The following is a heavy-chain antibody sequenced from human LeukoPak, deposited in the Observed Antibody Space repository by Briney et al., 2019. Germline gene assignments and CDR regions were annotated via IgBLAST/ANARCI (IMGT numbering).Heavy chain of an antibody. D-gene: IGHD5-18*01. CDR1: GGSFSGYY. J-gene: IGHJ4*02. V-gene: IGHV4-34*01. CDR2: INHSGST. Sequence: PSETLSLTCAVYGGSFSGYYWSWIRQRPGKGLEWIGEINHSGSTNYNPSLKSRVTISVDTSKNQFSLKLSSVTAADTAVYYCARTVTNNSYGLWYFDYWGQGTLVTVSS. CDR3: ARTVTNNSYGLWYFDY.